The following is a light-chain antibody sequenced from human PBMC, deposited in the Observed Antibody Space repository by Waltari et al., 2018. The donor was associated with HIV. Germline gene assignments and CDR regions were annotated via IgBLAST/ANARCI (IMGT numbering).Light chain of an antibody. Sequence: SVLTQPPSVSGAPGQWVSISCTGNNSNIGAGYDVHWYRHSPGTAPKLVIYGYTIRPSGVPDRFSGSRSGNSVTLDIAGLRAEVEADYFCQSYDSSLSGLWVFGAGTKLTVL. CDR1: NSNIGAGYD. CDR2: GYT. V-gene: IGLV1-40*01. CDR3: QSYDSSLSGLWV. J-gene: IGLJ3*02.